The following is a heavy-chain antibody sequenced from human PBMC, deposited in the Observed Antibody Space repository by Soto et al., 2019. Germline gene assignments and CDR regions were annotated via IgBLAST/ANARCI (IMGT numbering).Heavy chain of an antibody. CDR1: GGSVSSDSYY. J-gene: IGHJ6*02. Sequence: SETLSLTCTVSGGSVSSDSYYWSWIRQPPGKGLEWTGYISHSGSTKYNPSLKSRVTISLDTSKNQFSLKLNSVTAADTAVYYCATSGDSSSSHYYYGMDVWGQGTTVTVSS. D-gene: IGHD6-13*01. V-gene: IGHV4-61*01. CDR3: ATSGDSSSSHYYYGMDV. CDR2: ISHSGST.